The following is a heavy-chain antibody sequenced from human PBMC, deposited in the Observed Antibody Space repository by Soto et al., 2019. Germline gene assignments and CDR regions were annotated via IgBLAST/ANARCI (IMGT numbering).Heavy chain of an antibody. D-gene: IGHD3-22*01. CDR3: ARGIGYDSSAYPHSYYYYGMDV. V-gene: IGHV1-2*02. CDR1: GYTFTGYY. Sequence: QVRLVQSGAEVKKPGASVKVSCKASGYTFTGYYMHWVRQAPGQGLEWMGWMNPKSGGTNYAQKFQGRVTMTRDTSINTGYMELSRVRSDDTAVYYCARGIGYDSSAYPHSYYYYGMDVWGQGTTVTVSS. CDR2: MNPKSGGT. J-gene: IGHJ6*02.